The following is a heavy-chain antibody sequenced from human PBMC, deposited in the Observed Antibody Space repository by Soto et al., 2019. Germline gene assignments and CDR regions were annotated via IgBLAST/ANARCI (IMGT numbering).Heavy chain of an antibody. CDR1: GGSISSYY. Sequence: PSETLSLTCTVSGGSISSYYWSWIRQPPGKGLEGIGYIYYSGSTNYNPSLKSRVTISVDTSKNQFSLKLSSVTAADTAVYYCARSFGREYSGYDERYYFDYWGQGTLVTV. CDR3: ARSFGREYSGYDERYYFDY. V-gene: IGHV4-59*01. J-gene: IGHJ4*02. D-gene: IGHD5-12*01. CDR2: IYYSGST.